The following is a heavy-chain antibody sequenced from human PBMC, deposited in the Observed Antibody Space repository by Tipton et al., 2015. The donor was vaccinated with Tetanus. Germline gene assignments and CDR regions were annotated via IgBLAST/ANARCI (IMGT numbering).Heavy chain of an antibody. V-gene: IGHV3-23*01. J-gene: IGHJ3*02. CDR1: GFIFGSYG. CDR2: ITGGEGNT. Sequence: SLRLSCAASGFIFGSYGMSWVRQAPGRGLEWVSTITGGEGNTHYADSEKGRITISRDDSRNTLSLQMGNLRADDTAVYYCAKSASGCSSCYRDGFDIWGHGTMVTVSS. CDR3: AKSASGCSSCYRDGFDI. D-gene: IGHD6-25*01.